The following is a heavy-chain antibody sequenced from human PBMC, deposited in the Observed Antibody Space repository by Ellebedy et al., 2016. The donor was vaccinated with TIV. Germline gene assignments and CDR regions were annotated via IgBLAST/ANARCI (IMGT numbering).Heavy chain of an antibody. J-gene: IGHJ4*02. D-gene: IGHD5/OR15-5a*01. CDR3: ARGGPAASTSFDY. Sequence: AASVKVSCKTSGYSFLSYDIFWVRQPPGQGLEWVGRMNPNSGKTDYAQKFQTRITLTRDTSVSTAYLELSSLMSEDTAMYYCARGGPAASTSFDYWGQGALVTVSS. CDR2: MNPNSGKT. V-gene: IGHV1-8*01. CDR1: GYSFLSYD.